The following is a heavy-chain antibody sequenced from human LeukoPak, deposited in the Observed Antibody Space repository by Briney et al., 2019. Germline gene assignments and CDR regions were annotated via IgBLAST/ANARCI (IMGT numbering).Heavy chain of an antibody. D-gene: IGHD2-15*01. CDR1: GGSISSGDYY. V-gene: IGHV4-34*01. Sequence: SETLSLTCTVSGGSISSGDYYWSWIRQPPGKGLEWIGEINHSGSTNYNPSLKSRVTISVDTSKNQFSLKLSSVTAADTAVYYCARPSFYSAGDGMVPTPFDYWGQGTLVTVSS. CDR3: ARPSFYSAGDGMVPTPFDY. J-gene: IGHJ4*02. CDR2: INHSGST.